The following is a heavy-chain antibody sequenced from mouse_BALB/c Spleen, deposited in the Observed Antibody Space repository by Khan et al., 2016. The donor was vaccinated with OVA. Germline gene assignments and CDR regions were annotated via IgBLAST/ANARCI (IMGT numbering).Heavy chain of an antibody. CDR3: VPTGTGDYFDY. CDR1: GFNIKDTH. CDR2: IDPVNGNT. D-gene: IGHD4-1*01. Sequence: VQLQQSGAELVKPGASVKLSCTASGFNIKDTHMHWVKQRPEQGLEWIGRIDPVNGNTKYDPKFQGKATITADTSSNTAYLQFSSLTSEDTAVYYCVPTGTGDYFDYWGQGTTRTVSS. V-gene: IGHV14-3*02. J-gene: IGHJ2*01.